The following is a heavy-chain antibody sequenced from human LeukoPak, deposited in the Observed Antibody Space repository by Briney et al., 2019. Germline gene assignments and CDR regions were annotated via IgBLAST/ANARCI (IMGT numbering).Heavy chain of an antibody. CDR3: ARDSFFGSGLGALDYYHMDV. CDR1: GFIFSSHW. J-gene: IGHJ6*03. CDR2: INPDGSDK. V-gene: IGHV3-7*01. Sequence: GGSPRLSCGASGFIFSSHWMGWVRQTPGKGLEWVANINPDGSDKVYGDSVKGRFTISRDNAKNSLFLQMNSLRAEDTAVYYCARDSFFGSGLGALDYYHMDVWGKGTTVTVSS. D-gene: IGHD3-10*01.